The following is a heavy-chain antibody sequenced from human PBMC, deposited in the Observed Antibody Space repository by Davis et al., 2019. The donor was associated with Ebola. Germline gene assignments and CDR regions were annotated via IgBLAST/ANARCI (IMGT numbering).Heavy chain of an antibody. J-gene: IGHJ3*02. V-gene: IGHV3-30*18. CDR1: GFTFSSYG. D-gene: IGHD6-13*01. CDR3: AKGTPQQLRAFDI. Sequence: GESLKISCAASGFTFSSYGMHWVRQAPGKGLEWVAVISYDGSNKYYADSVKGRFTISRDNSKNTLYLQMNSLRAEDTAVYYCAKGTPQQLRAFDIWGQGTMVTVSS. CDR2: ISYDGSNK.